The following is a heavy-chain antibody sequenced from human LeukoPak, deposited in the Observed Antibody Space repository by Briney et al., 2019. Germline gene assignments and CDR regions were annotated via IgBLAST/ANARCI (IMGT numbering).Heavy chain of an antibody. CDR3: ARGESRFEY. CDR1: GFIFSDHY. V-gene: IGHV3-11*06. CDR2: ISSSRSYT. J-gene: IGHJ4*02. Sequence: GGSLILSCAASGFIFSDHYMSWIRQAPGKGLEWVSYISSSRSYTNYADSVKARFTISRDNAKNSLYLQMNSLRAEDTAVYYCARGESRFEYWGQGTLVTVSS.